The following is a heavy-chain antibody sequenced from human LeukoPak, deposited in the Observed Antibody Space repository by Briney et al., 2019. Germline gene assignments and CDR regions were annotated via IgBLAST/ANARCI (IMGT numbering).Heavy chain of an antibody. J-gene: IGHJ4*02. V-gene: IGHV3-15*01. CDR3: ATLTVRGVINI. Sequence: GGSLRLSCAASGFTFSNTWMNWVRQGPGKGLEWVGRIQSKTDGGTTEYAAPVKGRFTISRDDSKTTLYLQMNSLKTEDTAVYYCATLTVRGVINIWGQGTLVTVSS. CDR2: IQSKTDGGTT. D-gene: IGHD3-10*01. CDR1: GFTFSNTW.